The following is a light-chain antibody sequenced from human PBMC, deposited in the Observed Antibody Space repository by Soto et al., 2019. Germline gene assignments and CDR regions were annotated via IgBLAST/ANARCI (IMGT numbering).Light chain of an antibody. CDR2: DVS. Sequence: QSALTRPASVSGSPGQSVTISCTETSSDVGVYNYVSWYQQHPGKAPKLMIYDVSNRPSGVSNRFSGSKSGNTASLIISGLQAEDEADYYCSSYTGTTYVFGSGTKLTVL. V-gene: IGLV2-14*03. CDR3: SSYTGTTYV. CDR1: SSDVGVYNY. J-gene: IGLJ1*01.